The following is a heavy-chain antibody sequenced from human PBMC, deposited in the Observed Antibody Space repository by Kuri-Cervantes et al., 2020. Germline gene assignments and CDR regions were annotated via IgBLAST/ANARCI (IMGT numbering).Heavy chain of an antibody. D-gene: IGHD1-26*01. V-gene: IGHV3-30-3*01. CDR3: ARDGELLGKDAFDI. CDR2: ISYDGSNK. Sequence: GESLKISCAASGFTFSSYAMHWVRQAPGKGLEWVAVISYDGSNKYYADSVKGRFTISRDNSKNTLYLQMNSLRAEDTAVYYCARDGELLGKDAFDIWGQGTMVTVSS. J-gene: IGHJ3*02. CDR1: GFTFSSYA.